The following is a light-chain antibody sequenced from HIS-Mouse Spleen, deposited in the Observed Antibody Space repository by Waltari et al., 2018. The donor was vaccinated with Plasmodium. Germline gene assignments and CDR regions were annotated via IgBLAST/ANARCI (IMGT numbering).Light chain of an antibody. CDR2: EGS. Sequence: QSALTQPASVSGSPGPSITIPCTGTSSDVGSYNLVSWYQQHPGNAPKPMIYEGSKRPSGVSNRFSGSKSGNTASLTISGLQAEDEADYYCCSYAGSSTFVFGGGTKLTVL. V-gene: IGLV2-23*03. CDR1: SSDVGSYNL. CDR3: CSYAGSSTFV. J-gene: IGLJ3*02.